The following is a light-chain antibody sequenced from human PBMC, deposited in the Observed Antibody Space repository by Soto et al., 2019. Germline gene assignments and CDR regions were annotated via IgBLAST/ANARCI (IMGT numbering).Light chain of an antibody. Sequence: IMVTQSLGTLSLSQRERATLYCSSSQTVSSNYLAWYQQKPGQAPRFLIYGESSRATGIPERFSGSGSGTDFTLTISRLEPEDFAVYYCQEYGRSPLTFGGGTKVDIK. CDR1: QTVSSNY. CDR3: QEYGRSPLT. J-gene: IGKJ4*01. V-gene: IGKV3-20*01. CDR2: GES.